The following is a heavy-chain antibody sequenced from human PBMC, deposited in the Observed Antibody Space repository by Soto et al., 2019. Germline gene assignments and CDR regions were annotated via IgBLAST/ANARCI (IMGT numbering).Heavy chain of an antibody. CDR3: VKGGWLDDY. D-gene: IGHD6-19*01. V-gene: IGHV3-23*01. CDR2: ISASGGDT. J-gene: IGHJ4*02. Sequence: EVQLLESGGGLVQPGGSLRLSCAASGFTFSTYVMTWVRQAPGKGLEWVSAISASGGDTYYADSVKGRSTISRDNSKNTLYLQMNSLRVEDTAIYYCVKGGWLDDYGAKGTLVTVSA. CDR1: GFTFSTYV.